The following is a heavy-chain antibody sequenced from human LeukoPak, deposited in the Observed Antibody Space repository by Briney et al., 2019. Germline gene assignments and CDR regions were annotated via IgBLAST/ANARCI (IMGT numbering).Heavy chain of an antibody. CDR1: GFTFSNYA. J-gene: IGHJ4*02. D-gene: IGHD1-14*01. CDR2: IGAGDTNT. CDR3: AKKDHAGFH. V-gene: IGHV3-23*01. Sequence: GRSLRLSCAASGFTFSNYAMSWVRQAPGKGLEWVSAIGAGDTNTFYADSAKGRFTISRDNSKNTLFLQMNSLRAEDTAVYYCAKKDHAGFHWGQGALVTVSS.